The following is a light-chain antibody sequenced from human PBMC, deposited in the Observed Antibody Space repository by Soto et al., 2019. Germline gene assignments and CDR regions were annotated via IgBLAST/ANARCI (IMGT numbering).Light chain of an antibody. CDR2: EVT. V-gene: IGLV2-8*01. CDR1: NSDVGGYSY. Sequence: QSALTQPPSASGSPGQSVTISCTGTNSDVGGYSYVSWYQQHPGKGPKLIIYEVTKRPSGVPARFSGSKSGNTASLTVSGLQTEDEADYYCSSYAGVQTFVVFGGGTKLTVL. CDR3: SSYAGVQTFVV. J-gene: IGLJ2*01.